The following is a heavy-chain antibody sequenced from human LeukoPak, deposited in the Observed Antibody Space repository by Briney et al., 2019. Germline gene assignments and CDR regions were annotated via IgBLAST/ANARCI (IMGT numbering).Heavy chain of an antibody. J-gene: IGHJ6*04. Sequence: GGSLRLSCVVSGFTFSSYHMNWVRQAPGKGLEWVSSISTSSSSSSYIYYADSVTGRFTISRDNAKNSLYLQMNSLRAEDTAVYYCAELGITMIGGVWGKGTTVTISS. V-gene: IGHV3-21*01. D-gene: IGHD3-10*02. CDR3: AELGITMIGGV. CDR1: GFTFSSYH. CDR2: ISTSSSSSSYI.